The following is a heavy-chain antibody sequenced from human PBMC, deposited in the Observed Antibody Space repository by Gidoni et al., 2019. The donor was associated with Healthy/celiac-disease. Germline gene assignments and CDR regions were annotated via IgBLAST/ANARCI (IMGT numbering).Heavy chain of an antibody. CDR2: IIPILGIA. D-gene: IGHD3-10*01. CDR1: GGTFSSYA. CDR3: ASTGGSGSYYNLDY. J-gene: IGHJ4*02. V-gene: IGHV1-69*09. Sequence: QVQLVQSGAEVKKPGSSVKVSCKASGGTFSSYAISWVRQAPGQGLEWMGRIIPILGIANYAQKFQGRVTITADKSTSTAYMELSSLRSEDTAVYYCASTGGSGSYYNLDYWGQGTLVTVSS.